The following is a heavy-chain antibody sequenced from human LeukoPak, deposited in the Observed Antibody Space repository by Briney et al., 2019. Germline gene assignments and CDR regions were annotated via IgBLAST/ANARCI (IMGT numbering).Heavy chain of an antibody. CDR3: ARLSSLNWFDP. J-gene: IGHJ5*02. CDR1: GGSISSYY. Sequence: SETLSLTCTVSGGSISSYYWSWIRQPPGKGLEWIGYIYYSGSTNHNPSLKSRVTISVDTSKNQFSLKLSSVTAADTAVYYCARLSSLNWFDPWGQGTLVTVSS. D-gene: IGHD6-6*01. V-gene: IGHV4-59*01. CDR2: IYYSGST.